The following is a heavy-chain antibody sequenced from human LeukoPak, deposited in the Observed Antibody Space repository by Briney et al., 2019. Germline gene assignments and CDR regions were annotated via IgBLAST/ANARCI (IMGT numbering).Heavy chain of an antibody. CDR2: IKHDESEK. CDR3: TRRLDD. V-gene: IGHV3-7*01. D-gene: IGHD3-16*01. J-gene: IGHJ4*02. CDR1: GFSFNSDW. Sequence: QAGGSLRLSCAASGFSFNSDWMDWVRQAPGKGLEWVANIKHDESEKNYLDSVKGRFTISRDNAQNSLYLQVNGLRVEDTAVYYCTRRLDDWGQGTLVTVSS.